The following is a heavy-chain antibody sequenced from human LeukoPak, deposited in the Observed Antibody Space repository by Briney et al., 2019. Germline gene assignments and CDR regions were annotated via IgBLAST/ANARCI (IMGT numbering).Heavy chain of an antibody. CDR2: ISVKGDTK. Sequence: GGSLRLSCAASGFTFSRYAMSWVRQAPWKGLEWVSAISVKGDTKCYADSVNGRVTIARDNSKNTLSLQMTRMRAADTDVYYCAKEAPKDYVWGAYRSYYFDSWGQGTLVTVSS. CDR1: GFTFSRYA. J-gene: IGHJ4*02. D-gene: IGHD3-16*02. CDR3: AKEAPKDYVWGAYRSYYFDS. V-gene: IGHV3-23*01.